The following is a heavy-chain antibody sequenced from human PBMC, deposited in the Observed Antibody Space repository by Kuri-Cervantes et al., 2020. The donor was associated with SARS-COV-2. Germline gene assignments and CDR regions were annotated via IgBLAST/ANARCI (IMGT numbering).Heavy chain of an antibody. J-gene: IGHJ4*02. D-gene: IGHD6-6*01. V-gene: IGHV1-69*05. Sequence: SVKVSCKASGGTFSSYAISWVRQAPGQGLEWMGGIIPIFGTANYAQKFQGRVTITTDESTSTAYMELSSLRSEDTAVYYCARGGSLEYSSSFDYWGQGTLVTVSS. CDR2: IIPIFGTA. CDR3: ARGGSLEYSSSFDY. CDR1: GGTFSSYA.